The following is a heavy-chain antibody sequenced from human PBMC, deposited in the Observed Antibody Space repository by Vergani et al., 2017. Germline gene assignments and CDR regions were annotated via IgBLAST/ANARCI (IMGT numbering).Heavy chain of an antibody. J-gene: IGHJ6*02. Sequence: QVQLVESGAEVKKPGASVKVSCKASGYTFTGYYMHWVRQAPGQGLEWMGRIIPILGIANYAQKFQGRVTITADKSTSTAYMELSSLRSEDTAVYYCARGARDYGMDVWGQGTTVTVSS. V-gene: IGHV1-69*09. CDR3: ARGARDYGMDV. CDR2: IIPILGIA. CDR1: GYTFTGYY.